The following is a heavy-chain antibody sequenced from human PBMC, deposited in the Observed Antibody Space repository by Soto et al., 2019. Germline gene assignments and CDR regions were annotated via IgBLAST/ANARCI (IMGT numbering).Heavy chain of an antibody. J-gene: IGHJ3*01. CDR2: INPTSSHI. D-gene: IGHD2-15*01. Sequence: ESGGGLVMPGGSLRLSCAASGFTFSAYHMNWVRQAPGKGLEWVSSINPTSSHIYYADSVRGRFTISSDDSKNSVSLQMNSLRTEDAALYYCARGYCGGGGCYLRRDACDVWGQGTMVTVSS. CDR3: ARGYCGGGGCYLRRDACDV. CDR1: GFTFSAYH. V-gene: IGHV3-21*01.